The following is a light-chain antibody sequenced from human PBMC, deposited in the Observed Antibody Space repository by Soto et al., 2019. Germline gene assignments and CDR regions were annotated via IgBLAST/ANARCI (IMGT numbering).Light chain of an antibody. CDR2: GAS. CDR1: QSISSL. J-gene: IGKJ1*01. V-gene: IGKV1-5*01. Sequence: DIQVTQSPATLSASTGDRVTITCRARQSISSLLAWYQQKPGKAPKLLIYGASSLESGVPSRFSGSGSGTEFTLTISSLQPDDFATYYCQQYNSYPWTFGQGTKVDI. CDR3: QQYNSYPWT.